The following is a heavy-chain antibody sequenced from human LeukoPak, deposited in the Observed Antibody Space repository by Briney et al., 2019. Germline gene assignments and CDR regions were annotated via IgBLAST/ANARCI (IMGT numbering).Heavy chain of an antibody. V-gene: IGHV4-34*01. CDR1: GGSFSGYY. D-gene: IGHD3-3*01. Sequence: PSETLSLTCAVYGGSFSGYYWSWIRQPSGKGLEWIGEINHSGSTNYNPSLKSRVTISVDASKNQFSLKLSSVTAADTAVYYCARVEGITIFGVVPQGMDVWGQGTTVTVSS. J-gene: IGHJ6*02. CDR2: INHSGST. CDR3: ARVEGITIFGVVPQGMDV.